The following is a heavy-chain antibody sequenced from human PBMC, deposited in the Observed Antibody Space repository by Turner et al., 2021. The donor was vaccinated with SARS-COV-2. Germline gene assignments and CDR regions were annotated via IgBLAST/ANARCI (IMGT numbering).Heavy chain of an antibody. CDR1: GGSISSSTYY. CDR2: IYYSGSN. D-gene: IGHD1-26*01. CDR3: ATRTGDLSGSYYCFDY. Sequence: QPQLQEAGPGLVKPSETLSLTCTVSGGSISSSTYYWGWIRQPPGKGLEWIGSIYYSGSNYYNPSLKSRVTISVDTSKNQFSLKLSSVTAADTAVYYCATRTGDLSGSYYCFDYWGQGTMVTVSS. V-gene: IGHV4-39*01. J-gene: IGHJ4*02.